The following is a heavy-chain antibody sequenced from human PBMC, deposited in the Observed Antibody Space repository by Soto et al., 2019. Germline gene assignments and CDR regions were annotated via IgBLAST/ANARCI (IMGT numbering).Heavy chain of an antibody. V-gene: IGHV3-33*01. D-gene: IGHD4-17*01. CDR3: ARGYGGNSGAFDI. Sequence: QVQLVESGGGVVQPGRSLRLSCAASGFTFSSYGMHWVRQAPGKGLEWVAVIWYDGSKKYYSDSVKGRFTISRDNSKNTLSLQMNSLRAEDTAVYYCARGYGGNSGAFDIWGQGTMVTVSS. CDR1: GFTFSSYG. CDR2: IWYDGSKK. J-gene: IGHJ3*02.